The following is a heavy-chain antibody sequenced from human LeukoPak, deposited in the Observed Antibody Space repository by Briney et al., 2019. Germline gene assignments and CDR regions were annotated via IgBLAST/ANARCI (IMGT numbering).Heavy chain of an antibody. V-gene: IGHV3-30*02. CDR2: IRYDGSNK. J-gene: IGHJ5*02. CDR1: GFTFGDSA. Sequence: GGSLRLSCTASGFTFGDSAMSWVRQAPGKGLEWVAFIRYDGSNKYYADSVKGRFTISRDNSKNTLYLQMNSLRAEDTAVYYCAKDRSRLRLGELSPWGQGTLVTVSS. D-gene: IGHD3-16*02. CDR3: AKDRSRLRLGELSP.